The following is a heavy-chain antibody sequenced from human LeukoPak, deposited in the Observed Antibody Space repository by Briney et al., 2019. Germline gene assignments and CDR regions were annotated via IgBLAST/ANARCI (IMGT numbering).Heavy chain of an antibody. CDR3: ARGSNPLIAAAGTGY. J-gene: IGHJ4*02. CDR1: GYTFTGYY. Sequence: ASVKVSCKSSGYTFTGYYMHWVRQAPGQGLEWMGWINPNSCGTNYAQKFQGRVTMTRDTSISTAYMELSRLRSDDTAVYYCARGSNPLIAAAGTGYWGQGTLVTLSS. D-gene: IGHD6-13*01. CDR2: INPNSCGT. V-gene: IGHV1-2*02.